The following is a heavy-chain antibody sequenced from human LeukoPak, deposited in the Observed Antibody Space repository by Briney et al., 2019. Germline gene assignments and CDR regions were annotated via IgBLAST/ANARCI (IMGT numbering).Heavy chain of an antibody. D-gene: IGHD6-13*01. CDR3: ARGPQMYSSSWDNDY. CDR2: IYPTTGST. Sequence: ASVKVSCKASGYTFTSDYMHWVRQAPGQRREWMGIIYPTTGSTRYAQRFQDRVTMTRDTSTSTVYMEMSRLRSDDTAVYYCARGPQMYSSSWDNDYWGQGTLVTVSS. CDR1: GYTFTSDY. J-gene: IGHJ4*02. V-gene: IGHV1-46*01.